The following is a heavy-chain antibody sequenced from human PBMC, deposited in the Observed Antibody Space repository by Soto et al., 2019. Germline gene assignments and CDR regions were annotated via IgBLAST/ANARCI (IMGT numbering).Heavy chain of an antibody. Sequence: EVHLLESGGNLVQPGGSLRLSCAASGFTFSSYAMSWVRQAPGEGPEWVSAISGSGDVIHYADSVKGRFTSSRDNSKSTLWLQMNSLRAEDTAVYYCAKAIRFLDMALDDWGQGALVTVSS. D-gene: IGHD3-9*01. J-gene: IGHJ4*02. CDR3: AKAIRFLDMALDD. CDR1: GFTFSSYA. CDR2: ISGSGDVI. V-gene: IGHV3-23*01.